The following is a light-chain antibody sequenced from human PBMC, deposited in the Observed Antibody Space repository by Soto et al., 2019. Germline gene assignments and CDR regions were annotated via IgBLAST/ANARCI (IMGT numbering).Light chain of an antibody. CDR3: CSFAGSYTLV. J-gene: IGLJ2*01. CDR2: EVT. V-gene: IGLV2-23*02. Sequence: QSALTQPASVSGSPGQSITISCTGTSSDIGNYQSVSWYQHHPGRAPKLILYEVTKRPSGVSNRFSGYKSGDTASLTISGLQAEDESDYYCCSFAGSYTLVFGGGTKVTV. CDR1: SSDIGNYQS.